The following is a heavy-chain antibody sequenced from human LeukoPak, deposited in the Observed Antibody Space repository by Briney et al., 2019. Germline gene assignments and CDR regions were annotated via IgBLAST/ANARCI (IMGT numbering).Heavy chain of an antibody. V-gene: IGHV3-30*03. Sequence: QTGGSLRLSCAVSGFFFSSYGMHWVRQAPGKGLEWVAVISFDGSNKKHADSVKGRFTISRDNAKNSLYLQMNSLRDEDTAVYYCARDGGRDSTYWYYYWGQGTLVTVSS. CDR2: ISFDGSNK. J-gene: IGHJ4*02. CDR3: ARDGGRDSTYWYYY. D-gene: IGHD6-13*01. CDR1: GFFFSSYG.